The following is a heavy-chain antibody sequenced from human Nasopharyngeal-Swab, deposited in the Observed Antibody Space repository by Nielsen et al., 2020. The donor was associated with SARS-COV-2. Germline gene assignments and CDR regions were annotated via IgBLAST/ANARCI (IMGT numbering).Heavy chain of an antibody. CDR2: IYPGDSYT. Sequence: VRQMPGKGLEWMGIIYPGDSYTNYSPSFQGHITISTDKSISTVYLQWSSLKASDTAMYYCARLTYYYGSGKYTSRFDYWGQGTLVTVSS. D-gene: IGHD3-10*01. J-gene: IGHJ4*02. CDR3: ARLTYYYGSGKYTSRFDY. V-gene: IGHV5-10-1*01.